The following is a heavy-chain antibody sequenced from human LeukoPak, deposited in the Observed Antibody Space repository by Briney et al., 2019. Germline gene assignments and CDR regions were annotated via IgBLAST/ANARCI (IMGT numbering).Heavy chain of an antibody. Sequence: SVKVSCKASGGTFINYAISRVRQAPGQGLEWMGRIIPIFGTANYAQKFQGRVTITTDESTSTAYMELSSLRSEDTAVYYCARDGIAAAGTVDYWAQGTLVTVSS. CDR2: IIPIFGTA. J-gene: IGHJ4*02. CDR1: GGTFINYA. D-gene: IGHD6-13*01. CDR3: ARDGIAAAGTVDY. V-gene: IGHV1-69*05.